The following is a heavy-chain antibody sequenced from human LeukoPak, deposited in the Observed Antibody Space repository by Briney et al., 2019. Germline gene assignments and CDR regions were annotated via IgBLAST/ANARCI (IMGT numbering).Heavy chain of an antibody. CDR2: IYTTGTT. D-gene: IGHD1-26*01. CDR3: AREVGYYYGMDV. Sequence: SETLSLTCSVSGGSIRSFYWSWIRQSAGKGLEWIGRIYTTGTTNYNPSLKSRVTMSADTSKNKVSLKVNSVTAADTAVYYCAREVGYYYGMDVWGQGTTVTVSS. CDR1: GGSIRSFY. V-gene: IGHV4-4*07. J-gene: IGHJ6*02.